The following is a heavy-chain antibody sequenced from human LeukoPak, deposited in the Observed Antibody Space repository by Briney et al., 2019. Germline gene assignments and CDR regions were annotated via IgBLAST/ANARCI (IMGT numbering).Heavy chain of an antibody. J-gene: IGHJ5*02. CDR2: IYYSGST. V-gene: IGHV4-59*11. Sequence: SETLSLTCTVSGGSISSHYWSWIRQPPGKGLEWIGYIYYSGSTNYNPSLMSRVTISVNSAKNQFSLKLSSVAAADTAVYYCAREREPNWFDPGGQGTLVTVSS. D-gene: IGHD1-14*01. CDR1: GGSISSHY. CDR3: AREREPNWFDP.